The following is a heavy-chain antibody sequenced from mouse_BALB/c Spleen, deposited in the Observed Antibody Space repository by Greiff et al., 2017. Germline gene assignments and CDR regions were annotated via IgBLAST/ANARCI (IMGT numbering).Heavy chain of an antibody. D-gene: IGHD2-1*01. Sequence: VQLQQSGAELVRPGALVKLSCKASGFNIKDYYMHWVKQRPEQGLEWIGWIDPENGNTIYDPKFQGKASITTDTSSNTAYLQLSSLASEDTAVYYWAMGGNYDFAYWGQGTLVTVSA. J-gene: IGHJ3*01. CDR2: IDPENGNT. V-gene: IGHV14-1*02. CDR3: AMGGNYDFAY. CDR1: GFNIKDYY.